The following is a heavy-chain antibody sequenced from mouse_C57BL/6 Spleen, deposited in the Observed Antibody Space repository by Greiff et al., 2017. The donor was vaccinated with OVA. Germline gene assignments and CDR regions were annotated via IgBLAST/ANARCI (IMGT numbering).Heavy chain of an antibody. D-gene: IGHD1-1*01. J-gene: IGHJ2*01. V-gene: IGHV1-64*01. CDR3: ARDYYGSTFDY. CDR1: GYTFTSYW. CDR2: IHPNSGST. Sequence: QVQLQQPGAELVKPGASVKLSCKASGYTFTSYWMHWVKQRPGQGLEWIGMIHPNSGSTNYNEKFKSKATLTVDKSSSTAYMQLSSLTSEDSAVDYCARDYYGSTFDYWGQGTTLTVSS.